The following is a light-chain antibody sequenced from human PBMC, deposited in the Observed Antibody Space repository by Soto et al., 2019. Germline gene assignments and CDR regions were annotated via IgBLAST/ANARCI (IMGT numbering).Light chain of an antibody. CDR2: GAS. V-gene: IGKV3-20*01. CDR1: QSVSIN. CDR3: QQYGSSFAT. Sequence: EIVLTQSPGTLSLSPGERATLSCRASQSVSINLAWYRQTPGQAPRLLIYGASTRATDTPARFSGSGSGRDFTITIIRVEPADFAVYYCQQYGSSFATFGQGTQVE. J-gene: IGKJ1*01.